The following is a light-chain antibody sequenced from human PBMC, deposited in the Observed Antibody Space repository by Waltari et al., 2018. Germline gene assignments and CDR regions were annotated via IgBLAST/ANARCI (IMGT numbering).Light chain of an antibody. CDR1: VLAKQY. Sequence: SFELTQTSSLSVSPGQTVRITCSGDVLAKQYARWFQQKPGQAPILIISKDTERPSGIPERFSGSSSGTTVTLTISGAQVEDEADYYCYSAADNDLGVFGGGTKLTVL. J-gene: IGLJ3*02. V-gene: IGLV3-27*01. CDR2: KDT. CDR3: YSAADNDLGV.